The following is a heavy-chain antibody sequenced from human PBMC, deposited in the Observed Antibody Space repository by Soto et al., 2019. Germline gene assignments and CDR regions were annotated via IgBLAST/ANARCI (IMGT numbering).Heavy chain of an antibody. CDR2: ISISGDST. Sequence: GGSLRLSCAASGFTFSTYAMNWVRQAPGKGLEWVSTISISGDSTYYADSVKGRFTISRDNSKNTVFLQMNSLRAEDTAVYYCARDDYSRPGGTTNYWGQGTLVTVSS. CDR1: GFTFSTYA. D-gene: IGHD4-17*01. CDR3: ARDDYSRPGGTTNY. V-gene: IGHV3-23*01. J-gene: IGHJ4*02.